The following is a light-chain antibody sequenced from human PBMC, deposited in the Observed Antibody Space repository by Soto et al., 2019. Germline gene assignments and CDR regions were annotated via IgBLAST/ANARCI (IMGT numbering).Light chain of an antibody. V-gene: IGKV1-9*01. CDR3: QQLNTLPFT. CDR2: EAS. Sequence: DIQLTQSPSLLSASVGDRVTITCRASHDISTYLAWYQQKPGKAPKLMIYEASTLQSGVPSRFSGSGSGTEFTLTISGLLPEDFATYHCQQLNTLPFTFGQWTRLEIK. J-gene: IGKJ5*01. CDR1: HDISTY.